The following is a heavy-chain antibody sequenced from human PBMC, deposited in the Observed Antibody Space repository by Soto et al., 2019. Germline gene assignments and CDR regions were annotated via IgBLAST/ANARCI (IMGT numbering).Heavy chain of an antibody. Sequence: EVQLLESGGGLVQPGGSLRLSCAGSGSTFIIYGMSWVRQAPGKGLEWVSTISSSGGGTYYADSVKGRFTISRDNSRSTLYLPMNSLRGEDTAVYYCAKGRGGVRGPIDYWGQGALVTVSS. J-gene: IGHJ4*02. V-gene: IGHV3-23*01. CDR2: ISSSGGGT. D-gene: IGHD3-16*01. CDR3: AKGRGGVRGPIDY. CDR1: GSTFIIYG.